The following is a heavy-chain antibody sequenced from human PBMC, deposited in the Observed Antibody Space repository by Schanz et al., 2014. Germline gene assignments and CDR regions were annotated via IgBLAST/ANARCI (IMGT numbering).Heavy chain of an antibody. CDR1: GFSFSLYT. D-gene: IGHD2-2*01. V-gene: IGHV3-21*01. CDR3: AKERVPDSMNYYGMDV. Sequence: EVQLVESGGGLVKPGGSLRLSCATSGFSFSLYTMSWVRQAPGKGLELVSSISYDSLTLYYGDSVKGRFTVSRDNAKSSLYLQLNSLRAEDTAVYYCAKERVPDSMNYYGMDVWGQGTTVTVAS. J-gene: IGHJ6*02. CDR2: ISYDSLTL.